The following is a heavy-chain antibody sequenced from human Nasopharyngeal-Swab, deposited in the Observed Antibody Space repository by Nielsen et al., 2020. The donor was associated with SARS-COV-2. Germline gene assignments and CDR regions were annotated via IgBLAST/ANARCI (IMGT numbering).Heavy chain of an antibody. J-gene: IGHJ6*03. CDR3: AKVGGNSFYYYMDV. CDR1: GFTFSSYG. D-gene: IGHD4-23*01. Sequence: GGSLRLSCAASGFTFSSYGMHWVRQAPGQGLEWVAVISYDGSNKYYADSVKGRFTISRDNSKNTLYLQMNSLRAEDTAVYYCAKVGGNSFYYYMDVWGKGTTVTVSS. V-gene: IGHV3-30*18. CDR2: ISYDGSNK.